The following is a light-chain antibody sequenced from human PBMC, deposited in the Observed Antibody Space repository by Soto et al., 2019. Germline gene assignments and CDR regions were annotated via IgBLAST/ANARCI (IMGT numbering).Light chain of an antibody. CDR1: SSDVGAYNS. J-gene: IGLJ2*01. Sequence: QSALTQPASVSGSPGQSITISCTGTSSDVGAYNSVSWYQQHPGKAPKLIIYEVTNRPSGVSNRFSGSMSGNTGSLTISGLQVEDEADYYCSSYTTSSALDVIFGGGTKLTVL. CDR2: EVT. V-gene: IGLV2-14*01. CDR3: SSYTTSSALDVI.